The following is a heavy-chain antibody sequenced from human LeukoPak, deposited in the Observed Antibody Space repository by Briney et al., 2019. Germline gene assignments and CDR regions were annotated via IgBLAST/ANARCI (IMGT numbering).Heavy chain of an antibody. V-gene: IGHV3-21*01. CDR2: ISSSSSYI. D-gene: IGHD2-21*01. Sequence: PGGSLSPSWAASGFTFSTYSMNWVRKPQGKGLEWVSSISSSSSYIYYADSVKGRFTISRDNAKNSLYLQMNSLRAEDTAVYYCARSVILDYWGQGTLVTVSS. CDR3: ARSVILDY. J-gene: IGHJ4*02. CDR1: GFTFSTYS.